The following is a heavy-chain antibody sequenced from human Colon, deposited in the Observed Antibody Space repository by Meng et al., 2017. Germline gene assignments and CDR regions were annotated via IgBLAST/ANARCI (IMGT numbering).Heavy chain of an antibody. CDR3: ASAPMPTLSYLTN. D-gene: IGHD3-9*01. CDR2: IINDGSGA. J-gene: IGHJ4*02. CDR1: GFTFRNVW. V-gene: IGHV3-74*02. Sequence: ELGESGGGLVKPGGSLRLSCSASGFTFRNVWMSWVRQAPGKGLEWVSRIINDGSGADYADAVRGRFTISRDNAKNTVYLQMNSLTAEDTAVYYCASAPMPTLSYLTNWGQGTLVTVSS.